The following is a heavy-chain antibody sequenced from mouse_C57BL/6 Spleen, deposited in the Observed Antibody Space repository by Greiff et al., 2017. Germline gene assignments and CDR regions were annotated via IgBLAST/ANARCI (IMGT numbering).Heavy chain of an antibody. CDR1: GYSITSGYY. D-gene: IGHD2-1*01. J-gene: IGHJ1*03. Sequence: ESGPGLVKPSQSLSLTCSVTGYSITSGYYWNWIRQFPGNKLEWMGYISYDGSNNYNPSLKNRISITRDTSKNQFFLKLNSVTTEDTATYYCANYGNPYWYFDVWGTGTTVTVSS. CDR3: ANYGNPYWYFDV. V-gene: IGHV3-6*01. CDR2: ISYDGSN.